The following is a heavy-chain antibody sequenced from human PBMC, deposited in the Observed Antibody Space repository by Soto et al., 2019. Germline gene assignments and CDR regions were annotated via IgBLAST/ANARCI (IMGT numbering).Heavy chain of an antibody. D-gene: IGHD6-13*01. J-gene: IGHJ6*02. Sequence: SGPTLVNPTQTLTLTCTFSGFSLSTSGMCVSWIRQPPGNALEWLALIDWDDDKYYSTSLKTRLTISKDTSKNQVVLTMTNMDPVDTATYYCARLAAGDYYYGMDVWGQGTTVTVSS. CDR3: ARLAAGDYYYGMDV. V-gene: IGHV2-70*01. CDR2: IDWDDDK. CDR1: GFSLSTSGMC.